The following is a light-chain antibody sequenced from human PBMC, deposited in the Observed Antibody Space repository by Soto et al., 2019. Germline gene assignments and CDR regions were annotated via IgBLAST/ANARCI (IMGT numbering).Light chain of an antibody. CDR3: QSYDSSMSGL. V-gene: IGLV1-40*01. CDR2: GNN. J-gene: IGLJ3*02. Sequence: QSVLTQPPSVSGAPGQRVTISCTGSSSNIGAGYDVHWYQQIPGTAPKLLIYGNNNRPSGVPDRFSGSTSGTAASLAITGLHDEDAAYYYCQSYDSSMSGLFGGGTKLTVL. CDR1: SSNIGAGYD.